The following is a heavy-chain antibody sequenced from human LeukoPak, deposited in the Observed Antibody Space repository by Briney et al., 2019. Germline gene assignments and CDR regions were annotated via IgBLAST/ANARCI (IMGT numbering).Heavy chain of an antibody. V-gene: IGHV4-4*07. D-gene: IGHD2-2*02. CDR2: IYTSGST. CDR1: GGSISSYY. J-gene: IGHJ6*02. CDR3: ARDDIVVVPAAIGDYYGMDV. Sequence: PETLSLTCTVSGGSISSYYWSWIRQPAGKGLEWIGRIYTSGSTNYNPSLKSRVTMSVDTSKNQFSLKLSSVTAADTAVYYCARDDIVVVPAAIGDYYGMDVWGQGTTVTVSS.